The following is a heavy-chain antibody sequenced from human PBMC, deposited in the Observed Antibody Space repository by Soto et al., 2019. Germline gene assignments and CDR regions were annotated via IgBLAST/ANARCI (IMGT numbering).Heavy chain of an antibody. CDR3: ARDNYGPLDY. D-gene: IGHD3-10*01. J-gene: IGHJ4*02. CDR1: GYPFTDLY. V-gene: IGHV1-2*02. Sequence: ASVKVSCKSSGYPFTDLYIHWVRQAPGLGLEWMGWIDPRSGASRKTQRFQGRFTMTRDTSTNTVYMELSSLRSDDTAVYCCARDNYGPLDYWGQGTLVTVSS. CDR2: IDPRSGAS.